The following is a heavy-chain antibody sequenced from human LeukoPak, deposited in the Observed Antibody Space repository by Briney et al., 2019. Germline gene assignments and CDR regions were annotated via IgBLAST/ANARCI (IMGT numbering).Heavy chain of an antibody. D-gene: IGHD6-19*01. Sequence: ASVKVSCKVSGYTLTELSMHWVRQAPGKGLEWMGGFDPEDDETIYAQKFQGRVTMTEDASTDTAYMELSSLRSEDTAVYYCATDSQWLVPFTYWGQGTLVTVSS. V-gene: IGHV1-24*01. CDR3: ATDSQWLVPFTY. J-gene: IGHJ4*02. CDR2: FDPEDDET. CDR1: GYTLTELS.